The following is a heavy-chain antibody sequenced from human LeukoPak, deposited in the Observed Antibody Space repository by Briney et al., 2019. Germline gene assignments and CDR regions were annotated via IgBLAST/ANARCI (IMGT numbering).Heavy chain of an antibody. Sequence: GASVKVSCKASGCTFTGYHIHWVRQAPGQGLEWMGWINPNSGGTNYAQKFQGRVTLTRDTSISTAYMELSRLTSDDTAVYYCARDDGVSGYCSGGSCYPIDYWGQGTLVTVSS. V-gene: IGHV1-2*02. CDR2: INPNSGGT. CDR1: GCTFTGYH. D-gene: IGHD2-15*01. CDR3: ARDDGVSGYCSGGSCYPIDY. J-gene: IGHJ4*02.